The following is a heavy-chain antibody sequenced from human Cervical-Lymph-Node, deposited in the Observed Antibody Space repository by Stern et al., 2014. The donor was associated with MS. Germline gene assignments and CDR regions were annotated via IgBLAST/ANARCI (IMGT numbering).Heavy chain of an antibody. Sequence: EVHLVESGGGLVQPGGSLRLSCVGSGFTFKNFAMTWVRQAPGKGLECIAGSGSDGATHFADSVRGRFSLSRDNSKNTLYLQMDSLRAEDTAVYYCGKDLFYRSADSWGQGSLVTVSS. CDR3: GKDLFYRSADS. CDR1: GFTFKNFA. V-gene: IGHV3-23*04. CDR2: SGSDGAT. D-gene: IGHD3-16*02. J-gene: IGHJ4*02.